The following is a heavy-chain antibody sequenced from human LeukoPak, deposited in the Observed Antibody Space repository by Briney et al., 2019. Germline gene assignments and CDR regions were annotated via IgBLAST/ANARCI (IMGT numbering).Heavy chain of an antibody. V-gene: IGHV4-39*01. CDR2: IYYSGST. J-gene: IGHJ4*02. CDR1: GGTISSSSYY. CDR3: ARHSPAFDY. Sequence: SETLSLTCTVSGGTISSSSYYWGWIRQPPGKGLEWIGSIYYSGSTCYSPSLKSRLTISVDTSKNQFSLKLSSVTAADTAVYYCARHSPAFDYWGQGTLVTVSS.